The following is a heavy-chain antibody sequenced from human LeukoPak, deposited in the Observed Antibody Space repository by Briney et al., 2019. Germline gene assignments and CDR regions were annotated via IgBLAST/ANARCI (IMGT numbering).Heavy chain of an antibody. J-gene: IGHJ4*02. Sequence: SETLSLTCTVSGGSISSYCWSWIRQPPGKGLEWIGYIYTSGSTNYNPSLKSRVTISVDRSKNQFSLKLSSVTAADTAVYYCACQYYGSGSYYPAIDYWGQGTLVTVSS. CDR3: ACQYYGSGSYYPAIDY. CDR2: IYTSGST. CDR1: GGSISSYC. D-gene: IGHD3-10*01. V-gene: IGHV4-4*09.